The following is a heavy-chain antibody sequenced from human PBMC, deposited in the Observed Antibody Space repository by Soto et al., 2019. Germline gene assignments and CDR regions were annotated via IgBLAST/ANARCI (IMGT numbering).Heavy chain of an antibody. V-gene: IGHV3-72*01. J-gene: IGHJ2*01. CDR1: GFTFSDHY. Sequence: EVQLVESGGGLVQPGGSLRLSCAASGFTFSDHYMDWVRQAPGKGLEWVSRTRNKANSYTTEYAASVKGRFTISRDDSKNSLYLQMNSLKTEDTAVYYCARGPGYSYGYGFLYFDLWGRGTLVTVSS. CDR3: ARGPGYSYGYGFLYFDL. CDR2: TRNKANSYTT. D-gene: IGHD5-18*01.